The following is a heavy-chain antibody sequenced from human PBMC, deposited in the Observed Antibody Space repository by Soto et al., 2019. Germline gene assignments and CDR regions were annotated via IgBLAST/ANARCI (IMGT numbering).Heavy chain of an antibody. CDR1: GYSFTGDY. CDR3: ARDLGVVTAIYYYGMDV. J-gene: IGHJ6*02. CDR2: INPNSGGT. Sequence: DSVKVSCQASGYSFTGDYLHWVRQAPGQGLEWMGWINPNSGGTNYAQKFQGRVTMTRDTSISTAYMELSRLRSDDTAVYYCARDLGVVTAIYYYGMDVWGQGTTVTVCS. V-gene: IGHV1-2*02. D-gene: IGHD2-21*02.